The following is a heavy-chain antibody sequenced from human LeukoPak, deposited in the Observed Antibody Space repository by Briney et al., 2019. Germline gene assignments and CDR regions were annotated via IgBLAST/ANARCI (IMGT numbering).Heavy chain of an antibody. CDR1: GFTFDDYA. Sequence: GGSLRLSCAASGFTFDDYAMHWVRHAPGKGLEWVSGISWNSGSIVYADSVKGRFTISRDNAKNSLHLQMNSLRAEDTDLYYCAKGIAAAGTFDYWGQGTLVTVSS. J-gene: IGHJ4*02. CDR2: ISWNSGSI. V-gene: IGHV3-9*01. CDR3: AKGIAAAGTFDY. D-gene: IGHD6-13*01.